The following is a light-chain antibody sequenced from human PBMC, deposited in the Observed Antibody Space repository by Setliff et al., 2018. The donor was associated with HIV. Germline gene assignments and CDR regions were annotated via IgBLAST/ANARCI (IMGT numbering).Light chain of an antibody. CDR3: CSYAGSSTLT. CDR2: DVN. V-gene: IGLV2-23*02. CDR1: SSDIGGYGL. J-gene: IGLJ2*01. Sequence: QSALAQPASVSGSPGQSITISCTGSSSDIGGYGLVSWYQQHPGRAPKLIIYDVNKWPSGISNRFSGPKSGNTASLTISGLQSDDEADYYCCSYAGSSTLTFGRGTKVTVL.